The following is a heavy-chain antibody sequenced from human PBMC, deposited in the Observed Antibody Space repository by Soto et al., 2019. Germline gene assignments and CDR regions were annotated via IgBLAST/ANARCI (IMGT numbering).Heavy chain of an antibody. CDR1: GGSFSCYY. V-gene: IGHV4-34*01. CDR3: ARERTFVDIVVVPAAIPHFDY. D-gene: IGHD2-2*03. J-gene: IGHJ4*02. CDR2: INHSGST. Sequence: ETLSLTCAVYGGSFSCYYWSCIRQPPGKGLEWIGEINHSGSTNYNPSLKSRVTISVDTSKNQFSLKLSSVTAADTAVYYCARERTFVDIVVVPAAIPHFDYWGQGTLVTVSS.